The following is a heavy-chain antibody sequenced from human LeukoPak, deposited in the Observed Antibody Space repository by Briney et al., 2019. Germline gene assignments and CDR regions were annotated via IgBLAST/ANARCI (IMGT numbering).Heavy chain of an antibody. D-gene: IGHD3-22*01. CDR1: GYTFTSYY. V-gene: IGHV1-46*01. CDR2: INPSGGST. CDR3: AREPPGNYYDSSGHDY. J-gene: IGHJ4*02. Sequence: ASVKVSCKASGYTFTSYYMHWVRQAPGQGLEWMGIINPSGGSTSYAQKFQGRVTMTRDTSTSTVYMELSSLRSEDTAVYYCAREPPGNYYDSSGHDYWGQGTLVTVSS.